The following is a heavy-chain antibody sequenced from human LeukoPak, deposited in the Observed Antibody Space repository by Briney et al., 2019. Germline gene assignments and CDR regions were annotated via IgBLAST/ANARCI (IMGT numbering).Heavy chain of an antibody. D-gene: IGHD2-15*01. Sequence: PETLSLTCTVSGASISTSYWYWIRQPPGKGLEWIGYIHYSGDINYNPSLKSRVTISAYTPKNQLSLKLSSVTAADTAVYYCARVGCSGGSCYPDYWGQGTLVTVSS. CDR3: ARVGCSGGSCYPDY. J-gene: IGHJ4*02. CDR2: IHYSGDI. CDR1: GASISTSY. V-gene: IGHV4-59*01.